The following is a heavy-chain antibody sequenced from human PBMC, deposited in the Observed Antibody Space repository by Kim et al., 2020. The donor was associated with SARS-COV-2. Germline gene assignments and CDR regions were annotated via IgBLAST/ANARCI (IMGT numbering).Heavy chain of an antibody. J-gene: IGHJ4*02. V-gene: IGHV4-39*01. CDR3: ARTGGVTKLFDY. D-gene: IGHD4-4*01. CDR2: IYYSGST. Sequence: SETLSLTCTVSGGSISSSSYYWGWIRQPPGKGLEWIGSIYYSGSTYYNPSLKSRVTISVDTSKNQFSLKLSSVTAADTAVYYCARTGGVTKLFDYWGQG. CDR1: GGSISSSSYY.